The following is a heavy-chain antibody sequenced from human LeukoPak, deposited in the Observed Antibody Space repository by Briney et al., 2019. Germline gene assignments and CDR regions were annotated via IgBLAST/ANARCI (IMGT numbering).Heavy chain of an antibody. J-gene: IGHJ3*02. Sequence: ASVKVSCKASGGTFSSYAISWVRQAPGQGLEWMGGIIPIFGKANYAQKFQGRVTITTDESTSTAYMELSSLRSEDTAVYYCTRHRDGYGLAFDIWGQGTMVTVSS. CDR1: GGTFSSYA. D-gene: IGHD5-24*01. CDR2: IIPIFGKA. V-gene: IGHV1-69*05. CDR3: TRHRDGYGLAFDI.